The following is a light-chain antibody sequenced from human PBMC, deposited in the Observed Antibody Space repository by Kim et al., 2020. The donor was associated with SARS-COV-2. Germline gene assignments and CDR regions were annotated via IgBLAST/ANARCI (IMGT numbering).Light chain of an antibody. Sequence: SYELTQPPSVSVAPGKTARITCGGNNIGSKSVYWYQQKPGQAPVLVVYDDSDRPSGIPERFSGSNSGNTATLTISRVEVGDEADYYCQVWDSSSDHYVFGTGTNVTVL. CDR2: DDS. J-gene: IGLJ1*01. V-gene: IGLV3-21*03. CDR3: QVWDSSSDHYV. CDR1: NIGSKS.